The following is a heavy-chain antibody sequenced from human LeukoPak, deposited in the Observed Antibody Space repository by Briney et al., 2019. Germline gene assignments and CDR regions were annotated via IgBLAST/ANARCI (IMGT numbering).Heavy chain of an antibody. J-gene: IGHJ6*02. CDR3: PRSSDSSGYYSSYYYGMDV. V-gene: IGHV4-39*01. CDR2: IYYSGNT. CDR1: GGSISSSCYY. Sequence: SETLSLTCTVSGGSISSSCYYWGWIPQPQGKGLEGIGNIYYSGNTYYNPPPKSRVTISVATSKNQFSLTLSSVTAADTAVYYRPRSSDSSGYYSSYYYGMDVWGQGTTVTVSS. D-gene: IGHD3-22*01.